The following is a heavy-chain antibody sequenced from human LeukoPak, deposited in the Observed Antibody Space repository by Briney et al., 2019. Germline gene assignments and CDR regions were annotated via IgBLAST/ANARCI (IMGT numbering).Heavy chain of an antibody. J-gene: IGHJ4*02. CDR2: IYHSGSA. Sequence: SETLSLTCSVFGWSLSRGGYYWNWIRQQPGQGLEWLGYIYHSGSARYNPSFKSRLNMSVDMSRNQFSLNLSSVTAADTAVNYCARGGDYGEFFVYWGQGTLVSVSS. CDR3: ARGGDYGEFFVY. D-gene: IGHD4-17*01. V-gene: IGHV4-31*03. CDR1: GWSLSRGGYY.